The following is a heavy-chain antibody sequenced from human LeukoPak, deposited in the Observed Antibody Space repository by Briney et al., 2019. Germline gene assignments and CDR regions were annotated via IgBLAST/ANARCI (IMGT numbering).Heavy chain of an antibody. D-gene: IGHD6-19*01. CDR1: GGSISNYY. Sequence: SETLSLTCTVSGGSISNYYWSWIRQPPGRGLEWIGYIYSSGSTNYNPSLKSRVTISVDTSKNQFSLRLSSVTAADTAVYFCARAGYSSGWPTNWGQGTLVTVSS. J-gene: IGHJ4*02. V-gene: IGHV4-59*01. CDR3: ARAGYSSGWPTN. CDR2: IYSSGST.